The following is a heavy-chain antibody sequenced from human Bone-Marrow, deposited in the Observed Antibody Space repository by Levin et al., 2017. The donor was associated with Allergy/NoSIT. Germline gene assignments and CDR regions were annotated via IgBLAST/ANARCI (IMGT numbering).Heavy chain of an antibody. CDR2: ISGTGGST. CDR3: ARRGYSSGFSLYFDY. D-gene: IGHD5-18*01. Sequence: GGSLRLSCAASGFTFTNYVISWVRQAPGKGLEWVSAISGTGGSTYYADSVKGRFTISRDNSKNTLYLQMNSLRAEDTAVYYCARRGYSSGFSLYFDYWGQGTLVTVSS. V-gene: IGHV3-23*01. CDR1: GFTFTNYV. J-gene: IGHJ4*02.